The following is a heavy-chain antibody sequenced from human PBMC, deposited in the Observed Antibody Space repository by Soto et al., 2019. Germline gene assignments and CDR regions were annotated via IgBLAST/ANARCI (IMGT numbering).Heavy chain of an antibody. Sequence: QVQLVQSGAEVKKPGSSVKVSCKASRGTFSSYAISWVRQAPGQGLEWMGGIIPIFGTANYAQKFQGRVTITADESTSTAHMELSSLRSEDTAVYYCARRTVLLNFDPWGQGTLVTVSS. CDR2: IIPIFGTA. J-gene: IGHJ5*02. CDR1: RGTFSSYA. V-gene: IGHV1-69*01. D-gene: IGHD3-10*01. CDR3: ARRTVLLNFDP.